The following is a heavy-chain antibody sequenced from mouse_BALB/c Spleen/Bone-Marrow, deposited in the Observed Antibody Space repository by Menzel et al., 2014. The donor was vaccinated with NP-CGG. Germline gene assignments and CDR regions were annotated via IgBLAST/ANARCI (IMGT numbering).Heavy chain of an antibody. J-gene: IGHJ3*01. V-gene: IGHV6-6*02. CDR2: IRLKSNNYAT. CDR1: GFTFSNYW. Sequence: EVKLVESGGGLVQPGGSMKLSCVASGFTFSNYWMNWVRQSPEKGLEWVAEIRLKSNNYATHYAESVKGRFTISRDDSKSSVYLQMNNLRAEDTGIYYCTRYYCGSSRGFAYWGQGTLVTVSA. CDR3: TRYYCGSSRGFAY. D-gene: IGHD1-1*01.